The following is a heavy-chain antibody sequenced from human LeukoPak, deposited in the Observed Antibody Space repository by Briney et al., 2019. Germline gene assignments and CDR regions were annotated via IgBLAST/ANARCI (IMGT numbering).Heavy chain of an antibody. CDR3: ARIPSYQLLPYYFDY. J-gene: IGHJ4*02. Sequence: GGSLRLSCAASGFTFSDYYMSWIRQAPGKGLEWVSYISTSSTTIYYADSVKGRFTISRDNAKNSLYLQMNSLRAEDTAEYYCARIPSYQLLPYYFDYWGQGTLVTVSS. CDR2: ISTSSTTI. V-gene: IGHV3-11*04. CDR1: GFTFSDYY. D-gene: IGHD2-2*01.